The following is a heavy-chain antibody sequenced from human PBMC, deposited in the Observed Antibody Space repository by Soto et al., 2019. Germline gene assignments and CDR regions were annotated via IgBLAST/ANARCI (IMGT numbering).Heavy chain of an antibody. V-gene: IGHV4-34*01. CDR3: ARHHVRGRTIAGAAEF. J-gene: IGHJ4*02. Sequence: ASETLSLTCAVYGKSLSGYYWSWIRQPPGKALEWIGGINHSGNTNYNPSLKSRVTISVDTSKNQLFLNLSSVTAADTAMYYCARHHVRGRTIAGAAEFWGQGTLVTVSS. D-gene: IGHD1-26*01. CDR1: GKSLSGYY. CDR2: INHSGNT.